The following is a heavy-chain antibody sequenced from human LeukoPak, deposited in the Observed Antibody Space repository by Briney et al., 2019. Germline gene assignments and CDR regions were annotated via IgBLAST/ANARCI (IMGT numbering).Heavy chain of an antibody. Sequence: ASVKVSCKASGGTFSSYAISWVRQAPGQGLEWMGGIIPIFGTANYAQKFQGRVTITADESTSTAYMELSSPRSEDTAVYYCARATREDDYVWGSYLPDYWGQGTLVTVSS. CDR3: ARATREDDYVWGSYLPDY. V-gene: IGHV1-69*13. J-gene: IGHJ4*02. D-gene: IGHD3-16*02. CDR1: GGTFSSYA. CDR2: IIPIFGTA.